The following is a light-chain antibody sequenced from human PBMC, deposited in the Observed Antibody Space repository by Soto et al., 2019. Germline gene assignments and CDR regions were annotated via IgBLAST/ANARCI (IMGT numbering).Light chain of an antibody. CDR1: QSLLHSNGYNY. J-gene: IGKJ4*01. V-gene: IGKV2-28*01. CDR3: MQALQTPLT. Sequence: DIVMTQSPLSLPVTPGEPASISCRSSQSLLHSNGYNYLDWYLQKPGQSPQLLIYLGSNRASGVHDRFSGIGPGTDFTLKISRVEAEDVGVYYCMQALQTPLTFGGGTKVEIK. CDR2: LGS.